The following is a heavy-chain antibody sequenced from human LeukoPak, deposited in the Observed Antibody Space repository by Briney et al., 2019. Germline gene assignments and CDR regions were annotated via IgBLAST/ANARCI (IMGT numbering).Heavy chain of an antibody. J-gene: IGHJ4*02. CDR1: GGSIRSSSYY. D-gene: IGHD6-13*01. CDR3: ARTIAAAGKAEFDY. V-gene: IGHV4-39*01. Sequence: PSETLSLTCTVSGGSIRSSSYYWGWIRQPPGKGLEWIGSIYYSGSTYYNPSLKSRVTISVDTSKNQFSLKLSSVTAADTAVYYCARTIAAAGKAEFDYWGQGTLVTVSS. CDR2: IYYSGST.